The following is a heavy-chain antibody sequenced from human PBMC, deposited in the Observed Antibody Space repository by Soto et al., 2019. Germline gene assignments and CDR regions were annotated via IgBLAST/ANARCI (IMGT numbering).Heavy chain of an antibody. CDR3: ARLGYCTGTSCYTFDS. CDR1: GYSFTSYC. V-gene: IGHV5-10-1*01. J-gene: IGHJ4*02. Sequence: PGESLKISCQGSGYSFTSYCIGWLRQRPGKGLEWMGRINPSDSYTTYSPSFQGHVTISTDKSFSTAYLQWSGLKASDTAMYYCARLGYCTGTSCYTFDSWGQGKLVTVSS. D-gene: IGHD2-2*02. CDR2: INPSDSYT.